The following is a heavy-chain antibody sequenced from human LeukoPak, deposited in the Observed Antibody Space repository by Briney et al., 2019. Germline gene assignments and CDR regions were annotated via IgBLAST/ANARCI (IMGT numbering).Heavy chain of an antibody. CDR3: ARDVSRVAAGVDY. Sequence: QTGGSLGLSCAASGFTFSSYAMHWVRQAPGKGLEWVAVISYDGSNKYYADSVEGRFTISRDNSKNTLYLQMNSLRAEDTAVYYCARDVSRVAAGVDYWGQGTLVTVSS. J-gene: IGHJ4*02. CDR1: GFTFSSYA. D-gene: IGHD6-25*01. CDR2: ISYDGSNK. V-gene: IGHV3-30*04.